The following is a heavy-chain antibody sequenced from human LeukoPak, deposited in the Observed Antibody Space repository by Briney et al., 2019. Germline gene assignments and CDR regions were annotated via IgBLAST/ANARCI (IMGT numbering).Heavy chain of an antibody. Sequence: SDTLSLTCAVYGGSFSGYYWSWIRQPPGKGLEWMGEINHSGSTNYNPSRKSRVTISVDTSKNHFSLHLSSVTAADTAVYYCARPRAPTRYCSGGSCPFDYWGQGTLVTVSS. CDR2: INHSGST. D-gene: IGHD2-15*01. CDR1: GGSFSGYY. J-gene: IGHJ4*02. V-gene: IGHV4-34*01. CDR3: ARPRAPTRYCSGGSCPFDY.